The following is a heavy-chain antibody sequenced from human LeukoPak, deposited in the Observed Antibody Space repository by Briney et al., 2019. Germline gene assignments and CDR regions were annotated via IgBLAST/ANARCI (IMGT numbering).Heavy chain of an antibody. CDR3: ATSGGDYYYYSLDV. Sequence: SVKVSCKASGGTFSRYAISWVRQAPGQGLEWMGGIIPVLGTTNYAQTFQNKVTITADESTSTTYMELSSLTSEDTAVYYCATSGGDYYYYSLDVWGKGTPVTISS. V-gene: IGHV1-69*01. CDR2: IIPVLGTT. J-gene: IGHJ6*03. D-gene: IGHD3-10*01. CDR1: GGTFSRYA.